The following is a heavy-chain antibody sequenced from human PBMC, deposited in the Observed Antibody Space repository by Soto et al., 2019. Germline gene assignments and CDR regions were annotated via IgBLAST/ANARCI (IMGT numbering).Heavy chain of an antibody. CDR2: IIPILGIA. V-gene: IGHV1-69*02. Sequence: ASVKVSCKASGGTFSSYTISWVRQAPGQGLEWMGRIIPILGIANYAQKFQGRVTITADKSTSTAYMELSSLRSEDTAVYYCASKFCSSTSCYGYYFDYWGQGTLVTVSS. CDR3: ASKFCSSTSCYGYYFDY. CDR1: GGTFSSYT. D-gene: IGHD2-2*01. J-gene: IGHJ4*02.